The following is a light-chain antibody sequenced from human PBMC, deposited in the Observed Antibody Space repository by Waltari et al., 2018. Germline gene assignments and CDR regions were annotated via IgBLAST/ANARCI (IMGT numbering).Light chain of an antibody. CDR1: ELPRKY. V-gene: IGLV3-10*01. Sequence: SYELTQPPSVSVSPGQTARITCPGHELPRKYAYWFQQKPGQAPRLLIFGDNNRPSGIPERFSGSSSGTVATLTITGAQVDDEADYYCYSSDSTGLRVFGGGTTVVVL. CDR3: YSSDSTGLRV. J-gene: IGLJ1*01. CDR2: GDN.